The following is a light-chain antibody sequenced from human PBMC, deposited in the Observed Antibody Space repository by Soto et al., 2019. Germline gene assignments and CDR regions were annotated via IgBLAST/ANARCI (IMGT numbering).Light chain of an antibody. CDR3: QQYSYYRT. V-gene: IGKV1-5*01. Sequence: DIQMSQAPSSLSASFGDIFAITCRASQSISNSLAWYQQRPGTAPKLLIYDASTLENGVPSRFSGSGSGTEFTLTISSLQPDDSATYYCQQYSYYRTFGQGTKVDIK. J-gene: IGKJ1*01. CDR2: DAS. CDR1: QSISNS.